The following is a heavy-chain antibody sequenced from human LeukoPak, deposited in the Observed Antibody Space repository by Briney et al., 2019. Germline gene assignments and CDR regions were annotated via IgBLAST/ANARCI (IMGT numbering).Heavy chain of an antibody. J-gene: IGHJ4*02. CDR2: INHSGST. D-gene: IGHD2-15*01. CDR1: GGSFSGYY. CDR3: ARGRKLGCGGGSCYSRDY. V-gene: IGHV4-34*01. Sequence: PSETLSLTCAVYGGSFSGYYWSWIRQPPGKGLEWIGEINHSGSTNYNPSLKSRVTISVDTSKNQFSLKLSSVTAADTAVYYCARGRKLGCGGGSCYSRDYWGQGTLVTVSS.